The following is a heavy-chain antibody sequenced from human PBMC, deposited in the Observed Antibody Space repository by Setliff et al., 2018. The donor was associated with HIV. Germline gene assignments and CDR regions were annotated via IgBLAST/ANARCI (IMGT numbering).Heavy chain of an antibody. CDR1: GGCEFTCSDVW. J-gene: IGHJ4*02. V-gene: IGHV3-15*01. D-gene: IGHD3-10*01. Sequence: GGSLRLSCVVSGGCEFTCSDVWMSWVRQAPGKGLEWIGHIQRNADGGTTLYGAPVKGRFTISRDDLRSTLFLQMNALETEDTAMYYCVGAFLGFWGQGTLVTVSS. CDR3: VGAFLGF. CDR2: IQRNADGGTT.